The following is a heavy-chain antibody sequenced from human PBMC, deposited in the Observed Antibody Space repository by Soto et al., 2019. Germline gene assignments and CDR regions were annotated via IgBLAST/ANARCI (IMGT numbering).Heavy chain of an antibody. J-gene: IGHJ5*02. V-gene: IGHV1-18*01. CDR1: GYTFTNFG. CDR2: ISGYNSKT. D-gene: IGHD2-15*01. Sequence: QVQLVQSGPEVKKPGASVKVSCKASGYTFTNFGISLVRQAPGQGLAWRGWISGYNSKTNYGKKIQARGTMTTDTSTNTAYMELRRLRSDATAVYYCARYIVVVVPASDSSDPWGQGTLVTVSS. CDR3: ARYIVVVVPASDSSDP.